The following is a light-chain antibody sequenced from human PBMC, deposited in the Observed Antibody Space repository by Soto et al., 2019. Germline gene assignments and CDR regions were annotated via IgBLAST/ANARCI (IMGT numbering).Light chain of an antibody. CDR1: QAIYNY. Sequence: DTQMTQSPSSLSASVGDRVTITCRASQAIYNYLAWYQQKPGKVPTLLISAASTLQSGVPSRFSGGGSGTDFTLIISRQQAEDVATYCCQKFSAVPTFGGGTKVEI. CDR3: QKFSAVPT. J-gene: IGKJ4*01. CDR2: AAS. V-gene: IGKV1-27*01.